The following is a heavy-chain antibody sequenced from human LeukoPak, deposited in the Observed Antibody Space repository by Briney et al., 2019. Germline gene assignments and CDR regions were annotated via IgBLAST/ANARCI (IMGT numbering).Heavy chain of an antibody. V-gene: IGHV3-30*02. Sequence: GGSLRLSCAASGFTFSSYGMHWVRQAPGKGLEWVAFLRYDGSNKYYADSVKGRFTISRDNSRDNSKNTLYLQMNSLRAEDTAVYYCARVVQRYYYYYMDVWGKGTTVTVSS. CDR1: GFTFSSYG. D-gene: IGHD5-18*01. J-gene: IGHJ6*03. CDR3: ARVVQRYYYYYMDV. CDR2: LRYDGSNK.